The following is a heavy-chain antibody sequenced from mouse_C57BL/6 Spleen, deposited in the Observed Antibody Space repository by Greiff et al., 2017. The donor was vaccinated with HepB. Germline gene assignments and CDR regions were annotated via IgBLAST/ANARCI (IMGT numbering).Heavy chain of an antibody. J-gene: IGHJ4*01. CDR1: GYTFPSYW. V-gene: IGHV1-55*01. CDR2: IYPGSGST. CDR3: ARLHYGMDQDY. Sequence: QVQLQQPGAELVKPGASVKMSCKASGYTFPSYWITWVKQRPGQGLEWIGDIYPGSGSTNYNEKFKSKATLTGDTSSSTAYMQLSSLTSEDSAVYDCARLHYGMDQDYWGQGTAVTVSS. D-gene: IGHD1-1*01.